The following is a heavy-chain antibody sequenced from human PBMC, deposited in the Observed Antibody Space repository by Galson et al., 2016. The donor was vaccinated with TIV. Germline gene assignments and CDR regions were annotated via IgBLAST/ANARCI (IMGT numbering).Heavy chain of an antibody. CDR1: GFTLSSHA. CDR2: ISHDEHLK. J-gene: IGHJ6*02. CDR3: VRGGARGYYYYGLDV. D-gene: IGHD3-16*01. Sequence: LRLSCAATGFTLSSHAMHWVRQAPGKGLEWTAIISHDEHLKHYGDSVKGRFTVSRDLSLNTLYLQIDSLRPEDTARYFCVRGGARGYYYYGLDVWGQGTTVTVSS. V-gene: IGHV3-30*04.